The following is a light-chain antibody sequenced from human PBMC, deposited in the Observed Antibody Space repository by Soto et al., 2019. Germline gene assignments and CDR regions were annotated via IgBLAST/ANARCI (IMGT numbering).Light chain of an antibody. CDR2: GAS. CDR1: QSVSSN. CDR3: EQYNGWPRM. Sequence: EIVMTQSPATLSVSPGKRATVSCRASQSVSSNLAWYQQKPGQAPRLLIYGASTRATGIPARFSGRGPGPEFTPTISSLQSEDYAVLYREQYNGWPRMFGQGTKVAIK. V-gene: IGKV3-15*01. J-gene: IGKJ1*01.